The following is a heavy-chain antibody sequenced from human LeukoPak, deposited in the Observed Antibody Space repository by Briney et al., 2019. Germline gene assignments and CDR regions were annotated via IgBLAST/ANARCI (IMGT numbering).Heavy chain of an antibody. CDR2: IKPDGTTK. Sequence: GGSLRLSCAASGFPFSGYSMTWVRQAPGKGLEWVANIKPDGTTKFYVDSVKGRFTISRDNALNSLYLQMNSLRAEDTAIYYCARSIPYGTTWYGRSDYWGQGTLVTVSS. D-gene: IGHD6-13*01. J-gene: IGHJ4*02. V-gene: IGHV3-7*03. CDR3: ARSIPYGTTWYGRSDY. CDR1: GFPFSGYS.